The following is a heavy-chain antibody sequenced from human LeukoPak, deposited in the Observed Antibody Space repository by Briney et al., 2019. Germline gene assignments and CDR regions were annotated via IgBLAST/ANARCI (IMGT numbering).Heavy chain of an antibody. V-gene: IGHV1-18*01. D-gene: IGHD3-3*01. CDR2: ISAYNGNT. J-gene: IGHJ6*02. Sequence: ASVKGSCNASGYTFTSYGISWVLQAPGQGLEWMGWISAYNGNTNYAQKLQGRVTMTTDTSTSTAYMELRSLRSDDTAVYYCASYFFKQKTAYDMDVWGQGTTVTVSS. CDR1: GYTFTSYG. CDR3: ASYFFKQKTAYDMDV.